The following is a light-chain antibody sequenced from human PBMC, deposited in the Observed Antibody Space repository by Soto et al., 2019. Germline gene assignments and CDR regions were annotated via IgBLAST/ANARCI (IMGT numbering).Light chain of an antibody. J-gene: IGKJ1*01. V-gene: IGKV3-20*01. CDR1: QSVISNY. Sequence: EIVLTQSPGTLSLSPGERATLSCRASQSVISNYLAWYQQTPGQAPRLLIYGASSRATGIPDRFSGSGSGTDFTLTISRLEPEDFAVYYCQQYGSSPPEKTFGQGTKVEIK. CDR2: GAS. CDR3: QQYGSSPPEKT.